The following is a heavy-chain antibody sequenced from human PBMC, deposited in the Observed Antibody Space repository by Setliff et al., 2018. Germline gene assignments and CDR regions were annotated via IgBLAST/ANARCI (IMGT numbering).Heavy chain of an antibody. D-gene: IGHD3-3*01. J-gene: IGHJ3*01. CDR2: IYYSGKT. CDR3: ARIAYFDFWRGFGVGAFDL. Sequence: SETLSLTCSVSGASVSNVNYYWGWIRQPPGKGLEWVGSIYYSGKTYSNPSFKSRVTMSVDKAKNQFSLKLASVTAADRAVYYCARIAYFDFWRGFGVGAFDLWGHGSVVTVSS. CDR1: GASVSNVNYY. V-gene: IGHV4-39*01.